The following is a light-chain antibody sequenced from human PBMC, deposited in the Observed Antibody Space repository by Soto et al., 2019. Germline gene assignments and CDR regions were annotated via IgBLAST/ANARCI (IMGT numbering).Light chain of an antibody. CDR3: QQYYTYPRT. V-gene: IGKV1-8*01. Sequence: AIRMTQSPSSFSASTGDRVTITCRASQDISSYLAWYQQKPGRAPKLLIYAASTLRSGVPSRFSGSGSGTDFTLTISLQSEDFATYYCQQYYTYPRTFGPGTKVDVK. CDR2: AAS. J-gene: IGKJ3*01. CDR1: QDISSY.